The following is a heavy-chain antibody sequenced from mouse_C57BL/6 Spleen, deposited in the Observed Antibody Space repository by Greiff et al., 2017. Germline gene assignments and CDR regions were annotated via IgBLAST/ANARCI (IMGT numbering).Heavy chain of an antibody. Sequence: VQLQQSGAELARPGASVKLSCKASGYTFTSYGISWVKQRTGQGLEWIGEIYPRSGNTYYNEKFKGKATLTADKSSSTAYMELRSLTSEDSAVYFCASLDYGSSYYAMDYWGQGTSVTVSS. V-gene: IGHV1-81*01. J-gene: IGHJ4*01. D-gene: IGHD1-1*01. CDR1: GYTFTSYG. CDR2: IYPRSGNT. CDR3: ASLDYGSSYYAMDY.